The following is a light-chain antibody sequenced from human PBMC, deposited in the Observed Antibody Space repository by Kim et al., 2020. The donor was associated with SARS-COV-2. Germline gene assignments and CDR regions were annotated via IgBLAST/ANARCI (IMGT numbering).Light chain of an antibody. J-gene: IGKJ2*01. CDR3: QKYGSSPYT. CDR2: GAS. Sequence: SPGAIAHLSSRASQSIGSNYLACCPQKPGQAPMLHIYGASSRATGIPDRFSGSVSGTDFTLTISRLEPEAFAVYYCQKYGSSPYTFGQGTKLEI. V-gene: IGKV3-20*01. CDR1: QSIGSNY.